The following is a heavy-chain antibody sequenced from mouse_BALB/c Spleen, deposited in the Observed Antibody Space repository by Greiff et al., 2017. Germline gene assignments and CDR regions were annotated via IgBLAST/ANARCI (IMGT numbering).Heavy chain of an antibody. V-gene: IGHV1-7*01. CDR3: ARLGAGAWFAY. CDR1: GYTFTSYW. J-gene: IGHJ3*01. CDR2: INPSTGYT. Sequence: VQLQQSGAELAKPGASVKMSCKASGYTFTSYWMHWVKQRPGQGLEWIGYINPSTGYTEYNQKFKDKATLTADKSSSTAYMQLSSLTSEDSAVYYCARLGAGAWFAYWGQGTLVTVSA.